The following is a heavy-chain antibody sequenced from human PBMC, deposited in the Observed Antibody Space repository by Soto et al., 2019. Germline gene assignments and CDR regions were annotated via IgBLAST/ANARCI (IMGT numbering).Heavy chain of an antibody. CDR2: IFSNDEN. D-gene: IGHD6-13*01. CDR1: GFSLSNAGLG. V-gene: IGHV2-26*04. Sequence: QVTVKESGPVLVKPTETLTLTCTVSGFSLSNAGLGVSWIRQPPGKALEWLAHIFSNDENSYSTSLKSRLTISKDTSKSQVVLIMTNMDPVDTATYYCASTYSSSWYWFDPCGQGTLVTVSS. CDR3: ASTYSSSWYWFDP. J-gene: IGHJ5*02.